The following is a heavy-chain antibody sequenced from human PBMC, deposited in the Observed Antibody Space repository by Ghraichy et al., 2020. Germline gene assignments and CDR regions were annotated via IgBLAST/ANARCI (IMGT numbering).Heavy chain of an antibody. Sequence: GGSLRLSCAASGFTFDDYAMHWVRQAPGKGLEWVSGISWNSGSIGYADSVKGRFTISRDNAKNSLYLQMNSLRAEDTALYYCAKDKADYGGPFDYWGQGTLVTVSS. D-gene: IGHD4-23*01. CDR1: GFTFDDYA. CDR2: ISWNSGSI. V-gene: IGHV3-9*01. CDR3: AKDKADYGGPFDY. J-gene: IGHJ4*02.